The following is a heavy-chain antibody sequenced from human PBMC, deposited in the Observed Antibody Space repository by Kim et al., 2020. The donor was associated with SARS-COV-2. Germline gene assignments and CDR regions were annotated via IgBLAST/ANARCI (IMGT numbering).Heavy chain of an antibody. CDR1: GFTFSRYW. J-gene: IGHJ4*02. CDR3: ARGRADTAMAHEY. CDR2: LNTDGSTT. Sequence: GGSLRLSCAASGFTFSRYWMHWVRQAPGKGLVWVSRLNTDGSTTTYADSVKGRYTISRDNAKNTVYLQMNSRRAEDTAVYYCARGRADTAMAHEYWGLGTLVTVSA. V-gene: IGHV3-74*01. D-gene: IGHD5-18*01.